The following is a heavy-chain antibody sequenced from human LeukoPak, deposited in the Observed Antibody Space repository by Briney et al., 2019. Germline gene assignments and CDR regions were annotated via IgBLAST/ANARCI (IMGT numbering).Heavy chain of an antibody. CDR1: GYTFTSYG. CDR2: ISAYNGNT. CDR3: ASSNCGGDCYSGY. J-gene: IGHJ4*02. Sequence: GASVKVSCKASGYTFTSYGITWVRQAPGQGLEWMGWISAYNGNTNYAQKFQGRVTITTDESTSTAYMELSSLRSEDTAVYYCASSNCGGDCYSGYWGQGTLVTVSS. D-gene: IGHD2-21*02. V-gene: IGHV1-18*01.